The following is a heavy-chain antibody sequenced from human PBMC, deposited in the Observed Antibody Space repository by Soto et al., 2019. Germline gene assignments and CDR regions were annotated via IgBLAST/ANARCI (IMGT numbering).Heavy chain of an antibody. D-gene: IGHD6-13*01. CDR3: ARGLRGEQHLLWTGALDI. CDR1: GFTVSSNY. J-gene: IGHJ3*02. Sequence: GGSLRLSCAASGFTVSSNYMSWVRQAPGKGLEWVSVIYSGGSTYYADSVKGRFTISRDNSENTLYLQMNSLRAEDTAVYYCARGLRGEQHLLWTGALDIWAQGTMVTVSS. CDR2: IYSGGST. V-gene: IGHV3-66*01.